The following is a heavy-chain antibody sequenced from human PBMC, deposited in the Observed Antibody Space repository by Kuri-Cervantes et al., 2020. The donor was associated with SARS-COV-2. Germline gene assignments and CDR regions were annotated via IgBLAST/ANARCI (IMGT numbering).Heavy chain of an antibody. V-gene: IGHV3-49*04. Sequence: GESLKISCTASGFTFGDYAMSWVRQAPGKGLEWVGFIRSKAYGGTTEYAASVKGRFTISRDDSKSIAYLQMNSLKTEDTAVYYCTTGGSYQLRYFDYWGQGTLVTVSS. CDR1: GFTFGDYA. CDR2: IRSKAYGGTT. CDR3: TTGGSYQLRYFDY. J-gene: IGHJ4*02. D-gene: IGHD1-26*01.